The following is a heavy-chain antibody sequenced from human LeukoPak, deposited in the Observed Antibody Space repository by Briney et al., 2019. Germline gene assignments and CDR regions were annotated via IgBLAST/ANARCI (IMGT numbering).Heavy chain of an antibody. CDR2: IYYSGST. Sequence: SETLSLTCTVSGGSISSSSYFWGWIRQPPGKGLEWIGTIYYSGSTYYNPSLTSRVTISVDTSKSQFSLKLSSVTAADTAVYYCARRASDYYYFDYWGQGTLVTVSS. CDR3: ARRASDYYYFDY. J-gene: IGHJ4*02. V-gene: IGHV4-39*07. D-gene: IGHD3-22*01. CDR1: GGSISSSSYF.